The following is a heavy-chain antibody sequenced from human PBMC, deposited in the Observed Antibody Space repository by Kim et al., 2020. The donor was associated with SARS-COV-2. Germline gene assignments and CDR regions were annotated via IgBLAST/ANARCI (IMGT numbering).Heavy chain of an antibody. CDR1: GYTFTSYY. V-gene: IGHV1-46*01. D-gene: IGHD2-15*01. CDR2: INPSGGST. Sequence: ASVKVSCKASGYTFTSYYMHWVRQAPGQGLEWMGIINPSGGSTSYAQKFQGRVTMTRDTSTSTVYMELSSLRSEDTAVYYCARGDLGPDCSGGSCFGYWGQGTLVTVSS. CDR3: ARGDLGPDCSGGSCFGY. J-gene: IGHJ4*02.